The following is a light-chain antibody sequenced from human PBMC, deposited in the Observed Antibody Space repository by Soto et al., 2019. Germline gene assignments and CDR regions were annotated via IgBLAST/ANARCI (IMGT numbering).Light chain of an antibody. CDR2: EVS. V-gene: IGLV2-14*01. CDR3: SSYTPSSLI. CDR1: SSDIGGYDY. Sequence: QSALTQPASVSGSPGQSITIPCTGTSSDIGGYDYVSWYQQHPGRAPKLMIYEVSNRPSGVSNRFSGSKSGNTASLTISGLQAEDEADYYCSSYTPSSLIFGGGTKVTVL. J-gene: IGLJ2*01.